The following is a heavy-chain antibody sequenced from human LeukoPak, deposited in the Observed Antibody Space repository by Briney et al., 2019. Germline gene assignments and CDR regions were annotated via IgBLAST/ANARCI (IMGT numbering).Heavy chain of an antibody. CDR1: GFTFSSYG. CDR3: AKDRWELLDY. D-gene: IGHD1-26*01. V-gene: IGHV3-30*02. CDR2: IRYVGSNK. J-gene: IGHJ4*02. Sequence: GGSLRLSCAASGFTFSSYGMHWVRQAPGKGLEWVAFIRYVGSNKYYADSVKGRFTISRDNSKNTLYLQMNSLRAEDTALYYCAKDRWELLDYWGQGTLVTVSS.